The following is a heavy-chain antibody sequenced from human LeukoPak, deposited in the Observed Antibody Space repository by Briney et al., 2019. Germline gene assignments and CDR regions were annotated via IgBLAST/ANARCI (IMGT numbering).Heavy chain of an antibody. CDR2: FSSRDI. Sequence: GGSLRLSCAASGFTFSTYSMNWVGQAPGKGLEWVSYFSSRDIYYADSVKGRFPISRDNAKKSLYLQMTSLRAEDTAVSYCVRDHDWSFDYWGHGTLVSVSS. CDR1: GFTFSTYS. J-gene: IGHJ4*01. V-gene: IGHV3-21*05. D-gene: IGHD3-9*01. CDR3: VRDHDWSFDY.